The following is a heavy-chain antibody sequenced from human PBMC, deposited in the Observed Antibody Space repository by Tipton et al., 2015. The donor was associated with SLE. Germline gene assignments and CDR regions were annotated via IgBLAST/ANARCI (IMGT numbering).Heavy chain of an antibody. CDR2: INTDGSGT. CDR1: RFTFNNYW. D-gene: IGHD6-25*01. Sequence: SLRLSCAASRFTFNNYWMHWVRQVPGKGLVWVSRINTDGSGTTYADSVKGRFTISRDNAKNTLYLQMNSLRVEDTAVYYCARDRAAQYYSYYYMDVWGKGTTVTISS. J-gene: IGHJ6*03. V-gene: IGHV3-74*01. CDR3: ARDRAAQYYSYYYMDV.